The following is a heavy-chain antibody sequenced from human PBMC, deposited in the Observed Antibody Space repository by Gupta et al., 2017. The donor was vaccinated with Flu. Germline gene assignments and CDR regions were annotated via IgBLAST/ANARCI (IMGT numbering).Heavy chain of an antibody. V-gene: IGHV3-15*01. Sequence: EVQLVESGGGLVKPGGSLRLPCAASGFIFTNAWTTWVRQAPGKGLEWVGRIRSKFDGGSTDYAASVKGRFTISRDDSANTLYLQLNSLKIEDTALYYCATENTFYDSAPYFDYWGQGTLVTVS. D-gene: IGHD2/OR15-2a*01. CDR1: GFIFTNAW. J-gene: IGHJ4*02. CDR2: IRSKFDGGST. CDR3: ATENTFYDSAPYFDY.